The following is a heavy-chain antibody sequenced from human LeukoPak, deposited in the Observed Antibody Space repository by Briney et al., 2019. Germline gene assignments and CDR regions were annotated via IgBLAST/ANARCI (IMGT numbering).Heavy chain of an antibody. CDR3: ARDRDYYDSSGYYYYDY. J-gene: IGHJ4*02. V-gene: IGHV1-2*02. CDR2: INPNSGGT. Sequence: ASVKVSCKASGYTFTGYYMHWVRQAPGQGLEWMGWINPNSGGTNYAQKFQGKVTMTRDTSISTAYMELSRLRSDDTAVYYCARDRDYYDSSGYYYYDYWGQGTLVTVSS. D-gene: IGHD3-22*01. CDR1: GYTFTGYY.